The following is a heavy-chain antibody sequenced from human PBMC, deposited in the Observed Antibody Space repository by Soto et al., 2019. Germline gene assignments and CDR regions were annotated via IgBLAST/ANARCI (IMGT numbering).Heavy chain of an antibody. CDR1: GFTFSSYG. D-gene: IGHD6-19*01. Sequence: QVQLVESGGGVFQPGRSLRLSCAASGFTFSSYGMHWVRQAPGKGLEWVAVISYDGSNKYYADSVKGRFTISRDNSKNSLYLQMNSMRAEDTDVYYCAKEGQWLVHPYYYYGMDVWGQGTTVTVSS. CDR2: ISYDGSNK. V-gene: IGHV3-30*18. CDR3: AKEGQWLVHPYYYYGMDV. J-gene: IGHJ6*02.